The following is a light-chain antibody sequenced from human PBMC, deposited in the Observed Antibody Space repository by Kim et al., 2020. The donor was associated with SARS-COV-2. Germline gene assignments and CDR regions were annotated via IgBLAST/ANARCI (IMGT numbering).Light chain of an antibody. CDR1: QNIGTY. J-gene: IGKJ2*03. Sequence: DIQLTQSPSSLSASIGDRITITCRTSQNIGTYLNWYHQKPGRVPRLLIYAASRLQSGVPSRFSGSGSGTDFTLTITSLQPEDFAIYYCQQTSGTHYSCSQGTKLEI. CDR3: QQTSGTHYS. V-gene: IGKV1-39*01. CDR2: AAS.